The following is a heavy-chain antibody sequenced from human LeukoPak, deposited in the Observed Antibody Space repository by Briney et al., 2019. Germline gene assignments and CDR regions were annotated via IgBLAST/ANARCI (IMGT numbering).Heavy chain of an antibody. J-gene: IGHJ4*02. V-gene: IGHV3-23*01. CDR3: AKDGRDYDYVWGSYRPPY. CDR1: GFEFSIHD. CDR2: ISGSGTDT. Sequence: GGSLRLSCVASGFEFSIHDMSWGRQAPGKGPEWVSSISGSGTDTYYTDSVKGRFTISRDNSKNTLYLQLNSLGAEDTAVYYCAKDGRDYDYVWGSYRPPYWGQGTLVTVSS. D-gene: IGHD3-16*02.